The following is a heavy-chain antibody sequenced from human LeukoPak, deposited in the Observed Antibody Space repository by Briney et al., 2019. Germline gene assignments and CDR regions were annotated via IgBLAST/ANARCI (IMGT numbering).Heavy chain of an antibody. CDR3: ARVWEYYYDSSGYAFDI. V-gene: IGHV4-59*01. J-gene: IGHJ3*02. CDR1: GGSISSYY. CDR2: IYYSGST. D-gene: IGHD3-22*01. Sequence: KPSETLSLTCTVSGGSISSYYWSWIRQPPGKGLEWIGYIYYSGSTNYNPSLKSRVTISVDTSKNQFSLKLSSVTAADTAVYYCARVWEYYYDSSGYAFDIWGQGTMVTVSS.